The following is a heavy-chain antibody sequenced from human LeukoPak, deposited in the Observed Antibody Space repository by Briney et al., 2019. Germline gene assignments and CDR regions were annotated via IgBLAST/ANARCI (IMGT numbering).Heavy chain of an antibody. V-gene: IGHV1-18*01. J-gene: IGHJ4*02. CDR2: ISGNNDNP. D-gene: IGHD2-2*01. CDR1: GYTFSNFG. CDR3: ARDGTSTDDY. Sequence: ASVKVSCKTSGYTFSNFGINWVRQAPGQGLEWMGWISGNNDNPNYGQKFQGRFTVTTDSSSSTAYMELRNLRFDDTAVYYCARDGTSTDDYWGQGTLVTVSS.